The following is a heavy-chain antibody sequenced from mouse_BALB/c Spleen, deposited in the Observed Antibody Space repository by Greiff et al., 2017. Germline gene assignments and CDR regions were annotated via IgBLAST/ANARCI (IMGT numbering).Heavy chain of an antibody. V-gene: IGHV1-80*01. Sequence: QVQLKQSGAELVRPGSSVKISCKASGYAFSSYWMNWVKQRPGQGLEWIGQIYPGDGDTNYNGKFKGKATLTADKSSSTAYMQLSSLTSEDSAVYFCARVYYDYEDYGGQGTTLTVSS. CDR3: ARVYYDYEDY. CDR2: IYPGDGDT. CDR1: GYAFSSYW. D-gene: IGHD2-4*01. J-gene: IGHJ2*01.